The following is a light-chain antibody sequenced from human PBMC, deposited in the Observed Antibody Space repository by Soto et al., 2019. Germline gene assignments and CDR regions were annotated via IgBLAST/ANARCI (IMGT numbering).Light chain of an antibody. CDR3: QQYNSYSGT. Sequence: IKMTQSPSTLSASMGDTVTVTCRASQSVSGWLAWYQQKPGEAPKLLIYDASSLESGVPSRFSGSGSGTEFTLTISSLQPDDFATYYCQQYNSYSGTFGQGTKVDIK. CDR2: DAS. V-gene: IGKV1-5*01. J-gene: IGKJ1*01. CDR1: QSVSGW.